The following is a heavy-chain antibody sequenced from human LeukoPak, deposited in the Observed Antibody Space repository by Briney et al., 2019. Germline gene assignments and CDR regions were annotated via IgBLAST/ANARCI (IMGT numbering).Heavy chain of an antibody. D-gene: IGHD3-22*01. Sequence: SIISYIYYPHSVNARFTISRDNSNNSLYLQISSLTAEDTAVYFCARDLSSGCNPNVFDIWGQGTMVTVSS. CDR2: SIISYI. V-gene: IGHV3-21*01. CDR3: ARDLSSGCNPNVFDI. J-gene: IGHJ3*02.